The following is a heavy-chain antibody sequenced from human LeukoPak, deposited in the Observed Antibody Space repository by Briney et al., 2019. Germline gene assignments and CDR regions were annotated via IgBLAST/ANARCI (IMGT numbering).Heavy chain of an antibody. Sequence: ASVKVSCKASGGTFSSYAISWVRQAPGQGLEWMGRIIPILGIANYAQKFQGRVTITADKSTSTAYVELSSLRSEDTAVYYCARSYGSGSYTFDYWGQGTLVTVSS. V-gene: IGHV1-69*04. CDR2: IIPILGIA. J-gene: IGHJ4*02. D-gene: IGHD3-10*01. CDR3: ARSYGSGSYTFDY. CDR1: GGTFSSYA.